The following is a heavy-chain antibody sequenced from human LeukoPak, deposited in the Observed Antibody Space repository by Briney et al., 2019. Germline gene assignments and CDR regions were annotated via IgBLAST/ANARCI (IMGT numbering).Heavy chain of an antibody. CDR1: GFTFSSYG. CDR2: ISFSGSNV. J-gene: IGHJ4*02. D-gene: IGHD4-17*01. CDR3: AKPTAGSPTAAGLDY. Sequence: GGSLRLSCAASGFTFSSYGMYWVRQAPGKGLEWVSYISFSGSNVHYADSVKGRFTISRDNSKSTLFLQMNSLRPEDTAVYYCAKPTAGSPTAAGLDYWGQGTLGTVSS. V-gene: IGHV3-30*02.